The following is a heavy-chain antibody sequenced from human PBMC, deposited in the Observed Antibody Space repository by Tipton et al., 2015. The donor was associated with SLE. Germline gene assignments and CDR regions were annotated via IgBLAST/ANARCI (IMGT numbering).Heavy chain of an antibody. D-gene: IGHD1-14*01. Sequence: TLSLTCTVSGASISNSNYYYGWIRQPPGKGLEWIGTIYYAGTTRYNLSLKSPVTISIDTGKNHFSLELTSVTAADTAVYYCARHRNWEGRRAFDPWGQGILVTVSS. V-gene: IGHV4-39*07. CDR2: IYYAGTT. J-gene: IGHJ5*02. CDR3: ARHRNWEGRRAFDP. CDR1: GASISNSNYY.